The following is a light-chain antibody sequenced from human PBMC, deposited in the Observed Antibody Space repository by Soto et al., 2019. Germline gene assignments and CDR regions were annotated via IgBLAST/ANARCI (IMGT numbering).Light chain of an antibody. Sequence: DIVLTQSPGTLSLSPGERATLSCRASQSVRNSYLTWYQQKPGHAPMLLIYGASSSAAGIPDRFSGSGSGTDFTLTISRLEPEDFAVYYCQQYGTSPLTFGGGTKVEIK. CDR1: QSVRNSY. V-gene: IGKV3-20*01. J-gene: IGKJ4*01. CDR2: GAS. CDR3: QQYGTSPLT.